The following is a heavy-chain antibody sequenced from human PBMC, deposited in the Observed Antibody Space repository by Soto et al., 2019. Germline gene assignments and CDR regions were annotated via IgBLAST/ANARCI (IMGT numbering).Heavy chain of an antibody. CDR3: ARDDEYSGNGMDV. V-gene: IGHV3-33*01. D-gene: IGHD3-10*01. CDR2: ILNDGSNR. J-gene: IGHJ6*02. CDR1: GFTFRNYG. Sequence: QVQLVESGGGVVQPGRSLRLSCAASGFTFRNYGMHWVRQAPGKGLEGVAVILNDGSNRYHADSVKDRFTISRDNSKNMQYLQMNRRRAEDTAVYYCARDDEYSGNGMDVWGQGTTVTVS.